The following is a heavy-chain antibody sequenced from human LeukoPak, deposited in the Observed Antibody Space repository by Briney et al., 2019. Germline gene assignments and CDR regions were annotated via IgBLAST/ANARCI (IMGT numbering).Heavy chain of an antibody. CDR1: GGSISSGSYY. CDR2: IYYSGST. D-gene: IGHD3-22*01. Sequence: PSETLSLTCSVSGGSISSGSYYWSWIRQPPGKGLEWIGYIYYSGSTNYNPSLKSRVTISVDTSKNQFSLKLSSVTAADTAVYYCARVYYDKANWFDPWGQGTLVTVSS. V-gene: IGHV4-61*01. J-gene: IGHJ5*02. CDR3: ARVYYDKANWFDP.